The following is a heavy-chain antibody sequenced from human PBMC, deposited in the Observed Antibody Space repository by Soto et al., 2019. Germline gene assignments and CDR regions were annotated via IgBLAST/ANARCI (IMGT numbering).Heavy chain of an antibody. CDR3: AREGRGKKAGYNGLVSLGY. V-gene: IGHV1-69*06. Sequence: VASVKVSCKFSGSRFSNYVISWVRQAPGHGLEWLGRIIPIFNSTKYAQSFQGRVTITADKSTSTASLELSSLRSDDTAVYYCAREGRGKKAGYNGLVSLGYWGQGTLVTVSS. J-gene: IGHJ4*02. D-gene: IGHD2-2*02. CDR2: IIPIFNST. CDR1: GSRFSNYV.